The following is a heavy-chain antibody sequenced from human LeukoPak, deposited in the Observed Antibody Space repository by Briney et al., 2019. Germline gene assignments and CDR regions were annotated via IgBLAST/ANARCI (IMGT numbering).Heavy chain of an antibody. CDR2: ISAYGNT. D-gene: IGHD2-15*01. V-gene: IGHV1-18*01. J-gene: IGHJ4*02. CDR1: GYTFTIYG. CDR3: ARGIIGYYFDY. Sequence: GAPVKVSCKTSGYTFTIYGISWVRQAPGQGLEWMGLISAYGNTNYAQNLQGRVTMTTDTSTSTAYMELRSLRSDDTAVYYCARGIIGYYFDYWGQGTLVTVSS.